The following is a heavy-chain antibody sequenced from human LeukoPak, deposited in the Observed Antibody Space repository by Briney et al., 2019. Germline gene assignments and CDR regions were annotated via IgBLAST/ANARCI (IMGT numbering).Heavy chain of an antibody. J-gene: IGHJ4*02. V-gene: IGHV5-51*01. CDR3: ARGPLSTNFDY. Sequence: ESLKISCEGSGYSFTTYWIGWVRQMPGKGLEWMGIIYPGDSETRYSPSFQGQVTISADKSISTAYLQWSSLKASDTAMYYCARGPLSTNFDYWGQGTLVTVSS. D-gene: IGHD6-13*01. CDR1: GYSFTTYW. CDR2: IYPGDSET.